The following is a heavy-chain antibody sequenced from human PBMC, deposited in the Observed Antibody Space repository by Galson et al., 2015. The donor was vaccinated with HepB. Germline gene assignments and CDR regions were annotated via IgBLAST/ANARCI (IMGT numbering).Heavy chain of an antibody. J-gene: IGHJ6*02. D-gene: IGHD2-2*01. Sequence: LSLTCAVYGGSFSGYYWSWIRQPPGKGLEWIGEINHSGSTNYNPSLKSRVTISVDTSKNQFSLKLSSVTAADTAVYYCARYSDIVVVPAAPRGMDVWGQGTTVTVSS. CDR3: ARYSDIVVVPAAPRGMDV. CDR2: INHSGST. CDR1: GGSFSGYY. V-gene: IGHV4-34*01.